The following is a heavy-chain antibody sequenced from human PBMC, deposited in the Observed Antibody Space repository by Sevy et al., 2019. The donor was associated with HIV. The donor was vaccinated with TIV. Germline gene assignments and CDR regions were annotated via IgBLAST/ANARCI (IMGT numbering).Heavy chain of an antibody. CDR3: ARGKRAYYDSSGYSSGAFDI. J-gene: IGHJ3*02. CDR1: GFTFSSYD. CDR2: IGTAGDP. D-gene: IGHD3-22*01. Sequence: GGSLRLSRAASGFTFSSYDMHWVRQATGKGLEWVSAIGTAGDPYYPGSVKGRFTISRENAKNSLYLQMNSLRAGDTAVYYCARGKRAYYDSSGYSSGAFDIWGQGTMVTVSS. V-gene: IGHV3-13*05.